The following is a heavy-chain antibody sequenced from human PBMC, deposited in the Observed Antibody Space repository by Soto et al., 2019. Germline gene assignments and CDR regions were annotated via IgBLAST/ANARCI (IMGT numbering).Heavy chain of an antibody. CDR2: ISGSGGTT. Sequence: ESGGNLVQPGGSLRLSCAASGFTFSSYAMNWVRQTPGKGLEWVSAISGSGGTTYYADSVKGRFTISRDNSKNTLYLQMNSLRAEDTAVYYCAKEVDSSGYSQFDYWGQGTLVTVSS. CDR1: GFTFSSYA. J-gene: IGHJ4*02. CDR3: AKEVDSSGYSQFDY. D-gene: IGHD3-22*01. V-gene: IGHV3-23*01.